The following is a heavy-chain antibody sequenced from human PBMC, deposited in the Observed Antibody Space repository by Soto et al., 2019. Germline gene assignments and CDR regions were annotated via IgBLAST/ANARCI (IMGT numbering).Heavy chain of an antibody. CDR2: INPDTGGT. J-gene: IGHJ4*02. Sequence: QVQVVQSGTEVKKPGASVKVSCKASGYMLTDYYMHWVRQAPGRGLEWMGWINPDTGGTMYDQNFEGRVTMTRDTAINTAYMELSRLQSDDTAMYYCARKVATSNFDHWGQGTLVTVSS. D-gene: IGHD5-12*01. CDR3: ARKVATSNFDH. CDR1: GYMLTDYY. V-gene: IGHV1-2*02.